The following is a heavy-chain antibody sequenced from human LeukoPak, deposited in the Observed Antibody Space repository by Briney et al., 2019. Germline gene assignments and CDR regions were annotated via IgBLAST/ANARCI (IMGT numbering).Heavy chain of an antibody. D-gene: IGHD5-18*01. V-gene: IGHV4-34*01. CDR2: INHSGST. CDR1: GGSFSGCY. CDR3: AGGYSYPWG. J-gene: IGHJ4*02. Sequence: SETLSLTCAVYGGSFSGCYWSWIRQPPGKGLEWIGEINHSGSTNYNPSLKSRVTISVDTSKNQFSLKLSSVTAADTAVYYCAGGYSYPWGWGQGTLVTVSS.